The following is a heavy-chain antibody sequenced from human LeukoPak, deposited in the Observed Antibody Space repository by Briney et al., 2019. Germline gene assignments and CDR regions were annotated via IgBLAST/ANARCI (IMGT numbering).Heavy chain of an antibody. CDR2: IYYSGST. Sequence: SETLSLTRTVSGGSISSYYWSWIRQPPGKGLEWIGYIYYSGSTNYNPSLKSRVTISVDTSKNQFSLKLSSVTAADTAVYYCARDPKIAVAGTGAFDIWGQGTMVTVSS. J-gene: IGHJ3*02. CDR3: ARDPKIAVAGTGAFDI. D-gene: IGHD6-19*01. CDR1: GGSISSYY. V-gene: IGHV4-59*01.